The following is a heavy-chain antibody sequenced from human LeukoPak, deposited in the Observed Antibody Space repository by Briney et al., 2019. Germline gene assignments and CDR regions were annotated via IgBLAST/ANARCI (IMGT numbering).Heavy chain of an antibody. D-gene: IGHD2-8*02. CDR2: TYYRSKWYN. CDR1: GDSVSSNSAG. Sequence: SLTPSLTCAISGDSVSSNSAGWNWIRQSPLRGLEWLGRTYYRSKWYNDYAVSVKSRITINPDTSKNQFSLQLNSVTPEDTAVYFCARFAGGHFDYWGQGTLVAVSS. J-gene: IGHJ4*02. V-gene: IGHV6-1*01. CDR3: ARFAGGHFDY.